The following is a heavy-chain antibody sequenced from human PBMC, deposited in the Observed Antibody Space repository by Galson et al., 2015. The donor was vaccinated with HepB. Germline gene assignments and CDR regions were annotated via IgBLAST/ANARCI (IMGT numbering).Heavy chain of an antibody. CDR1: GFTFSSYA. D-gene: IGHD5-12*01. J-gene: IGHJ4*02. CDR2: ISYDGSNK. Sequence: SLRLSCAASGFTFSSYAMHWVRQAPGKGLEWVAVISYDGSNKYYADSVKGRFTISRDNSKNTLYLQMNSLRAEDTAVYYCARDRGYSGYDFGYWGQGTLVTVSS. V-gene: IGHV3-30*04. CDR3: ARDRGYSGYDFGY.